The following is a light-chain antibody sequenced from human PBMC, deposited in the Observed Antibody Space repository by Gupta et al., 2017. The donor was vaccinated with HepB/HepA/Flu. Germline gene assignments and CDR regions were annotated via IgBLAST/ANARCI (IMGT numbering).Light chain of an antibody. V-gene: IGKV1-5*03. Sequence: DIQLTQSPSTLSASVGDRVTITCRASQSITNLLAWYQQKPGRAPKLLIYMASTLESGVPSRFSGSGSGTEFTLTISSLQPDDFATYYCQHDNYILGTFGQGTKVEVK. CDR3: QHDNYILGT. CDR1: QSITNL. J-gene: IGKJ1*01. CDR2: MAS.